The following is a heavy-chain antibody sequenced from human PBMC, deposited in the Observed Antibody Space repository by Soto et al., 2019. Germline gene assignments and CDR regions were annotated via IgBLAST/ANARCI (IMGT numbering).Heavy chain of an antibody. V-gene: IGHV2-5*02. CDR2: IYCDDDK. Sequence: QITLKESGPTLVKPTQTLTLTCTFSGFSLTGSGVGVGWIRQPPGKALEWLALIYCDDDKRYSPSLKSRLTITKDTSKNQVALTVTNMDPVDTATYYCARFLWSDTSLYYFDYWGQGTLVTVSS. CDR3: ARFLWSDTSLYYFDY. CDR1: GFSLTGSGVG. J-gene: IGHJ4*02. D-gene: IGHD3-3*01.